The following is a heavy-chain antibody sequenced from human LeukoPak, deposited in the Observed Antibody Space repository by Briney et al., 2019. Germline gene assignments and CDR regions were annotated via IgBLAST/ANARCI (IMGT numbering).Heavy chain of an antibody. CDR2: IYHSGST. D-gene: IGHD3-10*01. V-gene: IGHV4-38-2*02. CDR1: GYSISSGYY. Sequence: SETLSLTCTVSGYSISSGYYWGWIRQPPGKGLEWIGSIYHSGSTYYNPSLKSRVTISVDTSKNQFSLKLSSVTAADTAVYYCARVLSGSYYFYFDYWGQGTLVTVSS. J-gene: IGHJ4*02. CDR3: ARVLSGSYYFYFDY.